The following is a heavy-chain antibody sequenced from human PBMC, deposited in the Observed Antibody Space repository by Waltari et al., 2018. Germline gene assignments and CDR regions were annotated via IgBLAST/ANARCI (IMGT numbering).Heavy chain of an antibody. D-gene: IGHD2-2*01. V-gene: IGHV4-34*01. CDR1: GGSFSGYY. J-gene: IGHJ4*02. CDR2: INHSGST. Sequence: QVQLQQWGAGLLKPSETLSLTCAVYGGSFSGYYWSWIRQPPGKGLEWIGEINHSGSTNYNPSLKSRVTISVDTSKNQFSLKLSSVTAADTAVYYCARGSGIVVVPANPGATPFDYWGQGTLVTVSS. CDR3: ARGSGIVVVPANPGATPFDY.